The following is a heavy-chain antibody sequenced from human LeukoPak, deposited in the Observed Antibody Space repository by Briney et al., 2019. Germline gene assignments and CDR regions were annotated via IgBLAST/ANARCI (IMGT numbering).Heavy chain of an antibody. V-gene: IGHV4-34*01. CDR1: GGSFSGYY. Sequence: PSETLSLTCAVYGGSFSGYYWSWIRQPPGKGLEWIGEINHSGSTNYNPSLKSRVTISVDTSKHQFSLKLTSVPAADTAVYYCAGLAHSPFYSFDYWGQGTLVTVSS. CDR2: INHSGST. D-gene: IGHD6-19*01. CDR3: AGLAHSPFYSFDY. J-gene: IGHJ4*02.